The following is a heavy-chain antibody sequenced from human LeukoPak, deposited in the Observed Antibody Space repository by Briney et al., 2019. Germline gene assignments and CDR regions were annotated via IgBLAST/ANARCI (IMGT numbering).Heavy chain of an antibody. J-gene: IGHJ4*02. CDR3: ARSVAGTLFDY. Sequence: SETLSLTCTVSGGSISSSSYYWGWIRQPPGKGLEWIGSIYYSGSTYYNPSLKSRVTISVDTSKNQFSLKLSSVTAADTAVYYCARSVAGTLFDYWGQGTLVTVSS. D-gene: IGHD6-19*01. V-gene: IGHV4-39*01. CDR1: GGSISSSSYY. CDR2: IYYSGST.